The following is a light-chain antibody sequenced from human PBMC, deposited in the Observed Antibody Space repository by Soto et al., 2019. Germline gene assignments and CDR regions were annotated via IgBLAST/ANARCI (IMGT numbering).Light chain of an antibody. CDR2: DVS. J-gene: IGLJ1*01. CDR3: SSYTSSSTRV. CDR1: SRAFGGYNY. Sequence: TQASSGPGSPGDPLALSRTRASRAFGGYNYVSWYQQHPGKAPKLMIYDVSNRPLGVSNRFSGSKSGNTASLTISGLQAEDEADYYCSSYTSSSTRVFGTGT. V-gene: IGLV2-14*01.